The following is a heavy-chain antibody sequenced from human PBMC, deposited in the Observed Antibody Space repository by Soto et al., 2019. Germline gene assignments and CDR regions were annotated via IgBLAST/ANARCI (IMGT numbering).Heavy chain of an antibody. Sequence: QVQLQESGPGLVKPSQTLSLTCTVSGSSISSGGYSWSWILQHPGKGLEWIGYIYYSGSTYYKPSLKSRVTISVDTSTNQFSLQLSSVTAADTAVYYCARSVFPWGRGTLVTVSS. CDR2: IYYSGST. V-gene: IGHV4-31*03. CDR1: GSSISSGGYS. CDR3: ARSVFP. J-gene: IGHJ5*02.